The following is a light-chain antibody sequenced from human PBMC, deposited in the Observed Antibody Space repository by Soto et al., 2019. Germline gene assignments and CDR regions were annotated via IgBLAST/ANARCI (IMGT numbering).Light chain of an antibody. Sequence: DIQMTQSPSTLYASVGDRVTITCRASQSISSWLAWYQQKPGKAPKLLIYDASSLESGVPSRFSGSGSGTEFTLTISSLQPDEFATYYCQQYNSYSFGQGTKVEIK. CDR2: DAS. V-gene: IGKV1-5*01. CDR3: QQYNSYS. J-gene: IGKJ1*01. CDR1: QSISSW.